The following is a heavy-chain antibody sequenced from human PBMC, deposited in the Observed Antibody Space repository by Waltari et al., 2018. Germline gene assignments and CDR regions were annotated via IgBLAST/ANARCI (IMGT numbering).Heavy chain of an antibody. CDR2: ISYSGSN. J-gene: IGHJ4*02. CDR1: GGSISSSTSY. V-gene: IGHV4-39*01. D-gene: IGHD1-26*01. Sequence: QLQLQESGPGLVKPSETLSLTCTVSGGSISSSTSYWGWIRHPPGKGLEWIGNISYSGSNYYKPTRKSRVTIYIETSKNQFAVKLSAVAAADTAVYFCARLDSRSGSYYCDYGGQGTLVTVSS. CDR3: ARLDSRSGSYYCDY.